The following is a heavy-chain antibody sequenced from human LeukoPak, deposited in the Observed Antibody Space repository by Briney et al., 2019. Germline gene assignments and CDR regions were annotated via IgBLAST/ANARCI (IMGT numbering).Heavy chain of an antibody. D-gene: IGHD4-17*01. CDR2: INPNSGGT. J-gene: IGHJ5*02. CDR1: GYTFTCYY. Sequence: ASVKVSCKASGYTFTCYYMHWVRQAPGQGLEWMGWINPNSGGTNYAQKFQGRVTMTRGTSNSTAYMELSRLRSDDTAVYYCARGGVTTVTTDWFDPWGQGTLVTVSS. V-gene: IGHV1-2*02. CDR3: ARGGVTTVTTDWFDP.